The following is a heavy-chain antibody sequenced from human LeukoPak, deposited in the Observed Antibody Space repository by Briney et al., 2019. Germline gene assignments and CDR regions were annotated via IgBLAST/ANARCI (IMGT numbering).Heavy chain of an antibody. CDR2: ISGSGGST. V-gene: IGHV3-23*01. CDR3: ARDSEPAGELLLGYYYYGMDV. CDR1: GFTFSSYA. Sequence: GGSLRLSCAASGFTFSSYAMSWVRQAPGKGLEWVSAISGSGGSTYYADSVKGRFTISRDNSKNTLYLQMNSLRAEDTAVYYCARDSEPAGELLLGYYYYGMDVWGQGTTVTVSS. J-gene: IGHJ6*02. D-gene: IGHD1-26*01.